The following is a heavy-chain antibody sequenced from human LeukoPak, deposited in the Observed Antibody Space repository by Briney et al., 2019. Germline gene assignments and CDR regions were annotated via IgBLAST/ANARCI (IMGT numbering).Heavy chain of an antibody. CDR1: GYSISSGYY. V-gene: IGHV4-38-2*02. CDR3: ARSKYYYGSGQRGNWFDP. Sequence: SETLSLTCTVSGYSISSGYYWGWIRQPPGKGLEWIGSIYHSGSTNYNPSLKSRVTISVDTSKNQFSLKLSSVTAADTAVYYCARSKYYYGSGQRGNWFDPWGQGTLVTVSS. CDR2: IYHSGST. J-gene: IGHJ5*02. D-gene: IGHD3-10*01.